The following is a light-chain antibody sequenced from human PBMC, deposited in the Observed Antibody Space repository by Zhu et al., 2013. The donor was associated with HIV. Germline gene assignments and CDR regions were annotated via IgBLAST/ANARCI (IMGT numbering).Light chain of an antibody. CDR2: WAS. CDR1: QSLLWSGNKKNY. V-gene: IGKV4-1*01. J-gene: IGKJ2*04. Sequence: DIVMTQPPDSLTASLGDRATINCRSSQSLLWSGNKKNYLAWYQQKSGQPPKLLIYWASVRQSGVPERFNGSGSGTDFTLKISRVEAEDVGVYYCMQSIQLPMCSFGQGTKLEIK. CDR3: MQSIQLPMCS.